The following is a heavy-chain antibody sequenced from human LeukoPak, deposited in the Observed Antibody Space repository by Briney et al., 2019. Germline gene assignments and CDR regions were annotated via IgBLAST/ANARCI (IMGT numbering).Heavy chain of an antibody. CDR1: GFTFSDYS. V-gene: IGHV3-21*01. CDR2: ISSRSAYI. J-gene: IGHJ4*02. D-gene: IGHD1-26*01. CDR3: ARDRSGSYPYYFDY. Sequence: KPGGSLRLSCAASGFTFSDYSMNWVRQAPGKGLEWVSSISSRSAYIHYTDSVKGRFTISRDNAENSLYLQMTNLRADDTAVYYCARDRSGSYPYYFDYWGQGTVVTVSS.